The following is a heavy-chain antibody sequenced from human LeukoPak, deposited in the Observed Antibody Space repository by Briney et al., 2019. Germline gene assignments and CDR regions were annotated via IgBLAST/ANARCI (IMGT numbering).Heavy chain of an antibody. D-gene: IGHD1-7*01. V-gene: IGHV4-61*08. CDR3: AREDITGTASYFDY. CDR1: GGSVSSGGFY. Sequence: SGTLSLTCTVSGGSVSSGGFYWTWIRQPPGKVLEWIGYIYYSGSTNYIPSLRSRLTISVDTSKNQFSLKLSSVTAADTAVYYCAREDITGTASYFDYWGQGTLVTVSS. J-gene: IGHJ4*02. CDR2: IYYSGST.